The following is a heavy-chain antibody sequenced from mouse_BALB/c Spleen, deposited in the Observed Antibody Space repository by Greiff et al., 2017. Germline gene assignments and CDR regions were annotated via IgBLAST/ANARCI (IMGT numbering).Heavy chain of an antibody. J-gene: IGHJ4*01. V-gene: IGHV1-9*01. CDR1: GYTFSSYW. CDR2: ILPGSGST. D-gene: IGHD1-1*01. Sequence: QVHVKQSGAELMKPGASVKISCKATGYTFSSYWIEWVKQRPGHGLEWIGEILPGSGSTNYNEKFKGKATFTADTSSNTAYMQLSSLTSEDSAVYYCARGHYYGSSLYYYAMDYWGQGTSVTVSS. CDR3: ARGHYYGSSLYYYAMDY.